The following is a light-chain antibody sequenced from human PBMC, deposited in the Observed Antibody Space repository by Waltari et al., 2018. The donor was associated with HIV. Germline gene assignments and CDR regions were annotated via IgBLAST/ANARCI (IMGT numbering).Light chain of an antibody. V-gene: IGLV2-23*02. J-gene: IGLJ3*02. CDR3: CSYSYRSTPNWV. Sequence: QSALTQPASVSASPGQSITISCTGTRSDVGNYNLVSWYQQHPGRAPKLIIYEVSERPSGVSNRFSGSKSDNTAYLTISGLQAEDEANYYCCSYSYRSTPNWVFGRGTKLTVL. CDR1: RSDVGNYNL. CDR2: EVS.